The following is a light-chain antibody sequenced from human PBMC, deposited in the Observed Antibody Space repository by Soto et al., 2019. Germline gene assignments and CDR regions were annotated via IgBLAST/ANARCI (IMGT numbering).Light chain of an antibody. CDR3: QQYGSSPPIT. V-gene: IGKV3-20*01. CDR1: QSVSNNY. Sequence: EIVLTQSPGTLSVSPGERATLSCRASQSVSNNYLAWYQQKPGQAPRLLIYGASNRATGIPDRFSGSGSGTDFTLTISRLEPADFAVYYCQQYGSSPPITFGQGTRLDIK. CDR2: GAS. J-gene: IGKJ5*01.